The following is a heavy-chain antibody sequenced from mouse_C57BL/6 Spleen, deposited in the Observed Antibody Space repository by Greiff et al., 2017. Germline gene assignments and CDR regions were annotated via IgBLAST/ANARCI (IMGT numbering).Heavy chain of an antibody. CDR1: GYAFSSSW. V-gene: IGHV1-82*01. CDR2: IYPGDGDT. J-gene: IGHJ2*01. CDR3: ARSGSNDGVYYFGG. D-gene: IGHD2-12*01. Sequence: QVQLQQSGPELVKPGASVKISCKASGYAFSSSWMNWVKQRPGKGLEWIGRIYPGDGDTNYNGKFKGKATLTADKSSSTAYMQLSSLTSEDSAVYFCARSGSNDGVYYFGGRGQGTTLTVAT.